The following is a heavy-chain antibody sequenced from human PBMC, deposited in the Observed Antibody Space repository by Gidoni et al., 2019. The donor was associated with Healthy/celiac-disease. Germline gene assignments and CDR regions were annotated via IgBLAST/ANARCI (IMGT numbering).Heavy chain of an antibody. CDR1: GFTFSSYG. D-gene: IGHD3-16*02. Sequence: QVQLVESGGGVVQPGRSLRLSCAASGFTFSSYGMHWVRQAPGKGLEWGAVISYDGSNKYYADSVKGRFTISRDNSKNTLYLQMNSLRAEDTAVYYCAKDRYDDVWGSYRSGTSMDVWGQGTTVTVSS. J-gene: IGHJ6*02. CDR3: AKDRYDDVWGSYRSGTSMDV. V-gene: IGHV3-30*18. CDR2: ISYDGSNK.